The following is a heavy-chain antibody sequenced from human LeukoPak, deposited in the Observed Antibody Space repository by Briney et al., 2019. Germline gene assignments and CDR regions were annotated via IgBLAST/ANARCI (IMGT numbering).Heavy chain of an antibody. J-gene: IGHJ4*02. CDR1: GGSFSGYY. D-gene: IGHD3-22*01. CDR3: ARGGDSSGYNY. Sequence: PSETVSLTCGVYGGSFSGYYWSWIPQPPEKGLEWIGEINHSGSINYNPSLKSRVTMSVDTSKNHFSLKVTSVTAADTAVYYCARGGDSSGYNYWGQGTLVTVSS. CDR2: INHSGSI. V-gene: IGHV4-34*01.